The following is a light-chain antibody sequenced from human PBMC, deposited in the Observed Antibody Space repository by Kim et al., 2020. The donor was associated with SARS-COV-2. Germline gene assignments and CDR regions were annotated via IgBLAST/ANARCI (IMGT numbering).Light chain of an antibody. CDR3: QEYHSAPCT. CDR1: QGIANY. J-gene: IGKJ2*02. CDR2: AAS. Sequence: SASGGDRGTLTSRESQGIANYLACYQQNSRKVPNLLIYAASPLQSGVPSLFSGSGSETDFTLTIISLQPEDAATYYCQEYHSAPCTFGQGTKLEI. V-gene: IGKV1-27*01.